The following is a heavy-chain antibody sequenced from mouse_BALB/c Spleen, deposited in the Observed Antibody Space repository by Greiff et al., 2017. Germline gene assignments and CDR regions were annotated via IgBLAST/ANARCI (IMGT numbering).Heavy chain of an antibody. V-gene: IGHV5-6*02. CDR2: ISSGGSYT. CDR1: GFTFSSYG. Sequence: EVKLQESGGDLVKPGGSLKLSCAASGFTFSSYGMSWVRQTPDKRLEWVATISSGGSYTYYPDSVKGRFTISRDNAKNTLYLQMSSLKSEDTAMYYCARRNGNYWFAYWGQGTLVTVSA. CDR3: ARRNGNYWFAY. D-gene: IGHD2-1*01. J-gene: IGHJ3*01.